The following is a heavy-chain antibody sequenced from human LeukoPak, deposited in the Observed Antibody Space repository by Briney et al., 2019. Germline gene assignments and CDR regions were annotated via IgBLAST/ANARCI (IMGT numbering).Heavy chain of an antibody. D-gene: IGHD3-16*02. V-gene: IGHV4-30-4*01. CDR3: ARDPSYVWGSYRYPD. CDR1: GGSINNGDYY. J-gene: IGHJ4*02. CDR2: IYYNGST. Sequence: SETLSLTCTVSGGSINNGDYYWSWIRQPPGKGLEWIGYIYYNGSTYYNPSLKSRVTISVDTSKNQFSLKLSSVTAADTAVYYCARDPSYVWGSYRYPDWGQGTLVTVSS.